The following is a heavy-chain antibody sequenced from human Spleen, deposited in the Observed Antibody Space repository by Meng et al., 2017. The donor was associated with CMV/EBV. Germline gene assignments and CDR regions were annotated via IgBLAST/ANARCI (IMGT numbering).Heavy chain of an antibody. CDR1: STFSSYS. V-gene: IGHV3-21*01. Sequence: STFSSYSLNWVREAPGKGLEWVSSISPKSDYIHYADSVKGRFTISRDNADNSLYLQMNSLRAEDTAVYYCARYRGVDFWSGYYSFDQWGQETLVTVSS. D-gene: IGHD3-3*01. CDR2: ISPKSDYI. J-gene: IGHJ4*02. CDR3: ARYRGVDFWSGYYSFDQ.